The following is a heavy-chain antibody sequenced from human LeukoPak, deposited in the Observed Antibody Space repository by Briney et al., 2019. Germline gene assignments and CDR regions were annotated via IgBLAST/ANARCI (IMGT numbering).Heavy chain of an antibody. CDR3: ARVGVTTLHFDY. CDR2: IIPIFGTA. D-gene: IGHD4-17*01. V-gene: IGHV1-69*01. J-gene: IGHJ4*02. CDR1: GGTSSSYA. Sequence: SVKVSCKASGGTSSSYAISWVRQAPGQGLEWMGGIIPIFGTANYAQKFQGRVTITADESTSTAYMELSSLRSEDTAVYYCARVGVTTLHFDYWGQGTLVTVSS.